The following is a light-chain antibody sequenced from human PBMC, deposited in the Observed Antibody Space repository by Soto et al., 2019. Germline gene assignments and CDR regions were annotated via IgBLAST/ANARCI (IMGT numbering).Light chain of an antibody. CDR1: SSDIGGYDY. CDR3: TSYTSSSTHV. Sequence: QSALTQPASVSGSPGQSITITCTGTSSDIGGYDYVSWYQHHPGKAPKVIISGVTNRPSGVSHRFSGSKSANTASLTISGLQAEDEAEYYCTSYTSSSTHVFGTGTKLTVL. V-gene: IGLV2-14*01. CDR2: GVT. J-gene: IGLJ1*01.